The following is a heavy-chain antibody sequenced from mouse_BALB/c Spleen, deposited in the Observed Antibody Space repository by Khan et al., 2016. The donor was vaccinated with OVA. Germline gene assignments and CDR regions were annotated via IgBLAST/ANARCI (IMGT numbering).Heavy chain of an antibody. CDR1: GYIFTSYW. V-gene: IGHV1-76*01. CDR2: IYPGTGSS. Sequence: QVQLKQSGAELVRPGASVKLSCKTFGYIFTSYWIHWVKQRSGQGLEWIARIYPGTGSSYYNEKFRGKATLTADKSSSTAFMQLSSLKSEDSAVYFGARGGDSDEAWFAYWGQGTLVTVSA. J-gene: IGHJ3*01. CDR3: ARGGDSDEAWFAY.